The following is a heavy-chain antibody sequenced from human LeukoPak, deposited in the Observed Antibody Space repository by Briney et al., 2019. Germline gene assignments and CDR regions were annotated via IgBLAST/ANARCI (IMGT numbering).Heavy chain of an antibody. D-gene: IGHD2-2*01. J-gene: IGHJ4*02. Sequence: ASVKVSCKASGYTFTGYYMHWVRQAPGQGLEWMGWINPNSGGTHYAQNFQGRVTMTRDTSISTAYMDLSSLRSDDTAVYYCARGGEIIVSPPPSPDDYGGQGPVVPVS. CDR3: ARGGEIIVSPPPSPDDY. CDR2: INPNSGGT. V-gene: IGHV1-2*02. CDR1: GYTFTGYY.